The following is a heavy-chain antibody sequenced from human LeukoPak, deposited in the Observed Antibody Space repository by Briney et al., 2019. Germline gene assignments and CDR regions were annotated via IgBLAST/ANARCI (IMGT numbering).Heavy chain of an antibody. CDR2: IKQDGSET. V-gene: IGHV3-7*01. Sequence: GGSLRLSCATSGFTFSTYWMSWVPRAPGKGLEGVANIKQDGSETYYADSVKGRFTIFRDNAKNSLYLQMDSLRVEDTAVYYCANGDGFDYWGQGTLVIVSS. CDR3: ANGDGFDY. J-gene: IGHJ4*02. CDR1: GFTFSTYW. D-gene: IGHD5-24*01.